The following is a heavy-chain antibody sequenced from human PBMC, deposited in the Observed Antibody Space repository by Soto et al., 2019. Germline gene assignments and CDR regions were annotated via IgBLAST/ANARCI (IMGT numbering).Heavy chain of an antibody. Sequence: SETLSLTCTVSGGSISSYFYIWVRQPPGKGLEWIGSVYYTGTTDYNPSLKSRVTISVDTSKTQFSLNLRSVTAADTAVYYCARDLAAVPRAFDYWGRGTLVAVSS. J-gene: IGHJ4*02. CDR2: VYYTGTT. V-gene: IGHV4-59*01. CDR3: ARDLAAVPRAFDY. D-gene: IGHD6-13*01. CDR1: GGSISSYF.